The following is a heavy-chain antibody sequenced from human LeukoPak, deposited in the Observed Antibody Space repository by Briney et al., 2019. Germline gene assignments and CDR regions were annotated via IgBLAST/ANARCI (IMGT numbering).Heavy chain of an antibody. Sequence: SETLSLTCAVYGGSFSGYFWSWIRQPPGKGLEWIGEINHSGSTNYNPSLKSRVTISVDTSKNQFSLELSSVTAADTAVYYCARGLVQVDSWSGRRSSYYYYGMDVWGQGTTVTVSS. D-gene: IGHD3-3*01. V-gene: IGHV4-34*01. CDR1: GGSFSGYF. CDR3: ARGLVQVDSWSGRRSSYYYYGMDV. CDR2: INHSGST. J-gene: IGHJ6*02.